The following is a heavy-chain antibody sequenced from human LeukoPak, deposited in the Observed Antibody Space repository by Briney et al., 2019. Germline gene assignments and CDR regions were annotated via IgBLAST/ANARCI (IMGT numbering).Heavy chain of an antibody. CDR1: GFTFSSYE. V-gene: IGHV3-48*03. D-gene: IGHD3-10*01. CDR3: ASLGPTGGSGSYYDYYYYYYMDV. Sequence: QPGGSLRLSCAASGFTFSSYEMNWVRQAPGKGLEWVSYISSSGSTIYYADSVKGRFTISRDNAKNSLYLQMNSLRAEDTAVYYCASLGPTGGSGSYYDYYYYYYMDVWGKGTTVTISS. J-gene: IGHJ6*03. CDR2: ISSSGSTI.